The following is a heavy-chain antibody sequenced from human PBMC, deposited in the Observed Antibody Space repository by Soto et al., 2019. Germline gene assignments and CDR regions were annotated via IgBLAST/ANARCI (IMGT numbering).Heavy chain of an antibody. V-gene: IGHV4-34*01. CDR1: GGSFSGYY. Sequence: SETLSLTCAVYGGSFSGYYWSWIRQPPGKGLEWIGEINHSGSTNYNPSLKSRVTISVDTSKNQFSLKLSSVAAADTAVYYCARLLPSYYYYYYMDVWGKGTTVTVSS. CDR3: ARLLPSYYYYYYMDV. J-gene: IGHJ6*03. CDR2: INHSGST.